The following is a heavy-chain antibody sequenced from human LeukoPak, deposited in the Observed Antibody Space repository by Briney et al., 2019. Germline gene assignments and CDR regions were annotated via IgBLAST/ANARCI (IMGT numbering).Heavy chain of an antibody. CDR1: GGSSSSYY. CDR3: ASIYGDYSDFDY. V-gene: IGHV4-34*01. D-gene: IGHD4-17*01. J-gene: IGHJ4*02. CDR2: ITHLGRT. Sequence: SETLSLTCAVYGGSSSSYYWSWIRQPPGKGLEWIAEITHLGRTNYNPSLKSRLSISVDTSKNQFSLKLSSVTAADTAVYYCASIYGDYSDFDYWGQGTLVTVSS.